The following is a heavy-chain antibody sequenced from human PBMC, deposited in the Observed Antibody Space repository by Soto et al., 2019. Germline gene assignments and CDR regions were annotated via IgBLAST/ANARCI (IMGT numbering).Heavy chain of an antibody. D-gene: IGHD3-22*01. CDR1: GFTFTSSA. CDR2: IVVGSGNT. V-gene: IGHV1-58*01. J-gene: IGHJ5*01. CDR3: AAFATMIGGWYDS. Sequence: SVKVSCKASGFTFTSSAVQWVRQARGQRLEWIGWIVVGSGNTNYAQKFQERVTITRDMSTSTAYMELSSLRSEDTAVYYCAAFATMIGGWYDSWGQGNLVTVSS.